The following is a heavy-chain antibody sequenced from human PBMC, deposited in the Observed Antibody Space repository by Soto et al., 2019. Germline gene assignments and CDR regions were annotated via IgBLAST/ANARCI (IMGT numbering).Heavy chain of an antibody. CDR2: INPNSGGT. CDR1: GYTFTGYY. V-gene: IGHV1-2*04. D-gene: IGHD4-17*01. CDR3: ARMTTDYYYGMDV. J-gene: IGHJ6*02. Sequence: ASVKVSCKASGYTFTGYYMHWVRQAPGQGLEWMGWINPNSGGTNYAQKFQGWVTMTRDTSISTAYMELSRLRSDDTAVYYCARMTTDYYYGMDVWGQGTTVPVS.